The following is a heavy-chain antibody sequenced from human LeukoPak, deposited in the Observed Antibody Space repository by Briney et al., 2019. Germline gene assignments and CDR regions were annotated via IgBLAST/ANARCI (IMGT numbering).Heavy chain of an antibody. Sequence: SETLSLTCTVYGVSFSGYYWSWIRQPPGKGLEWIGEINHSGNTNYNPSLRSRVTISVDTSKNQFSLKLSSVTAADTAVYYCAREEYSSSSIWGQGTMVTVSS. J-gene: IGHJ3*02. D-gene: IGHD6-6*01. V-gene: IGHV4-34*01. CDR2: INHSGNT. CDR1: GVSFSGYY. CDR3: AREEYSSSSI.